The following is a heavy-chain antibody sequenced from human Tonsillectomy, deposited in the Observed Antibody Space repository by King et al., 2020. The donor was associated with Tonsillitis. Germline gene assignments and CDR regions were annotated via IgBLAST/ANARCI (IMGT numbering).Heavy chain of an antibody. CDR3: ARGRGISPWGGSGSSYFNY. V-gene: IGHV4-59*01. J-gene: IGHJ4*02. Sequence: VQLQESGPGLVKPSETLSLTCTVSGGSFSSYYWSWIRQPPGKGLEWIGYIYYSGSTNYNPSLKSRVTISVDMSKNQFSLKLSSVTAADTAVYYCARGRGISPWGGSGSSYFNYWGQGTLVTVSS. CDR2: IYYSGST. D-gene: IGHD3-10*01. CDR1: GGSFSSYY.